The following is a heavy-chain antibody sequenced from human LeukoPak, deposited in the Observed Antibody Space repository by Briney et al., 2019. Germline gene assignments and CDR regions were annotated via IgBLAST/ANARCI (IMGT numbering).Heavy chain of an antibody. CDR2: ISGSGGST. CDR3: AKVDPVWSGYYTVDY. CDR1: GFTFSSYA. J-gene: IGHJ4*02. D-gene: IGHD3-3*01. Sequence: GGSLRLSCAASGFTFSSYAMSWVRQAPGKGLEWVSAISGSGGSTYYADSVKGRFTISRDNSKNTLYQQMNSLRAEDTAVYYCAKVDPVWSGYYTVDYWGQGTLVTVSS. V-gene: IGHV3-23*01.